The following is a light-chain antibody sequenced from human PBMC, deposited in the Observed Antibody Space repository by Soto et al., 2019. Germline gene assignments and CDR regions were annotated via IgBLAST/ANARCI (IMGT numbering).Light chain of an antibody. CDR2: HTS. Sequence: ETVLTQSPGTLSLSPGARAPLSCRASQSVGGSLAWYQQRPGQAPRLLVYHTSNRATGIPDRFSASGSGTEFTLTISRLEPEDFAVYYCQQYNNWPTFGQGTRL. J-gene: IGKJ5*01. CDR1: QSVGGS. CDR3: QQYNNWPT. V-gene: IGKV3-11*01.